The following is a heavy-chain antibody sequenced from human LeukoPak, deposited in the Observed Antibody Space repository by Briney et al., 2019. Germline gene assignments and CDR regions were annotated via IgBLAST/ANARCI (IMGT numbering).Heavy chain of an antibody. D-gene: IGHD6-6*01. CDR2: INYNGST. CDR1: GVSISSYY. Sequence: SETLSLTCTVSGVSISSYYWSWIRQPPGKGLEWIGHINYNGSTNYNPSLKSRVTMSLDTSKNQFSLKLTSVTAADTAVYYCSRGGDIAARPSDYWGQGTLVTVSS. J-gene: IGHJ4*02. V-gene: IGHV4-59*08. CDR3: SRGGDIAARPSDY.